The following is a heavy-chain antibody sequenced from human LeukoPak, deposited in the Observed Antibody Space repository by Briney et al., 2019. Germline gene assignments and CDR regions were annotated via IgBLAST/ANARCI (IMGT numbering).Heavy chain of an antibody. Sequence: KTGGSLRLSCAASGFTFSSYSMNWVREAPGKGLKWVSYISSSSSYIYYADSVKGRFTISRDNAKNSLYLQMNSLRPEDTAVYYCARDGSAVAPHDVNWFAPWGQGTLVTVSS. D-gene: IGHD6-19*01. CDR3: ARDGSAVAPHDVNWFAP. CDR1: GFTFSSYS. CDR2: ISSSSSYI. J-gene: IGHJ5*02. V-gene: IGHV3-21*01.